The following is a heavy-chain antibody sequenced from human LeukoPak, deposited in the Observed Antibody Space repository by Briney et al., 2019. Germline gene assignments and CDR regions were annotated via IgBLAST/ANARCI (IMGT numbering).Heavy chain of an antibody. CDR3: ARDEGGGRIFGVVSFDY. Sequence: GGSLRLSCAASSALTFSDYYMSWIRQAPGRGLELVSYIGSDGGSIDYADSVKGRFIISRDNAKKSLYLQMNSLRAEDTAVYYCARDEGGGRIFGVVSFDYWGQGTLVTVSS. V-gene: IGHV3-11*04. D-gene: IGHD3-3*01. CDR2: IGSDGGSI. CDR1: ALTFSDYY. J-gene: IGHJ4*02.